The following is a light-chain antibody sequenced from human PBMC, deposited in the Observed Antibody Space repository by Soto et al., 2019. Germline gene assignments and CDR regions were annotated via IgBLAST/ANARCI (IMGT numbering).Light chain of an antibody. Sequence: DIVMTQSPLSLLVTPGEPASISCRSSQSLLHGSGFNSLVWYFQKPGQFPQLLIFFGSNRASGVPDRFSGSGSGTDFTLKISRVEAGDVGVYYCMQALQTPLTFGGGTKVDIK. CDR3: MQALQTPLT. V-gene: IGKV2-28*01. CDR1: QSLLHGSGFNS. J-gene: IGKJ4*01. CDR2: FGS.